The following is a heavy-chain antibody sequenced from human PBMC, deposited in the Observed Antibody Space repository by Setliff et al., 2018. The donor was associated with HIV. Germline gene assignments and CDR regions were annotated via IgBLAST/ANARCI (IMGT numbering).Heavy chain of an antibody. J-gene: IGHJ4*02. CDR1: GGSFSYYY. V-gene: IGHV4-59*01. CDR3: ARAYTSVWHAYAY. Sequence: SETLSLTCTVSGGSFSYYYWSWIRQPPGKGLEWIGSVFYSTTTNYNPSLGGRISISVDTSKKQFSLRLHSVTSADTAGYYCARAYTSVWHAYAYWGQGTLVTVSA. CDR2: VFYSTTT. D-gene: IGHD2-21*01.